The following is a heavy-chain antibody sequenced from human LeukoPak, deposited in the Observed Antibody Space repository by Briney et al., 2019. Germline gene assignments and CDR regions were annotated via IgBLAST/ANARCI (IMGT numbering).Heavy chain of an antibody. CDR2: INPSGGST. D-gene: IGHD6-19*01. CDR3: ARDNKSGYSSGWTFDY. V-gene: IGHV1-46*01. CDR1: GYTFTSYY. J-gene: IGHJ4*02. Sequence: ASVKVSCKASGYTFTSYYMHWVRQAPGQGLEWMGIINPSGGSTSYAQKFQGRVTTTRDTSSSTVYMELSSLRSEDTAVYYCARDNKSGYSSGWTFDYWGQGTLVTVSS.